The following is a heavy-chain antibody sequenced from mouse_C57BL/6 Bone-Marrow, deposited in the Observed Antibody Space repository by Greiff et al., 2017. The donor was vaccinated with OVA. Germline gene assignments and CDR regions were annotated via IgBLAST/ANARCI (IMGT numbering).Heavy chain of an antibody. D-gene: IGHD2-4*01. CDR2: IDPSDSYT. V-gene: IGHV1-59*01. J-gene: IGHJ3*01. Sequence: QVQLQQPGAELARPGTSVKLSCKASGYTFTSYWMHWVKQRPGQGLEWIGVIDPSDSYTNYNQKFKGQATLTVDTCSSTAYMQLSSLTSEDSEVYYWALYYDYEGFFFAYWGQGTLVTVSA. CDR3: ALYYDYEGFFFAY. CDR1: GYTFTSYW.